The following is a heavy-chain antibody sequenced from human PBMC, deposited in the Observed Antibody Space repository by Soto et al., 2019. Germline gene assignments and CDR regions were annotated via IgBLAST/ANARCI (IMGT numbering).Heavy chain of an antibody. D-gene: IGHD3-22*01. CDR2: IYYSGST. CDR3: ARLLRYYDSSGYYQYYFDY. V-gene: IGHV4-39*01. Sequence: SETLSLTCTVSGGSISSSSYYWGWIRQPPGKGLEWIGSIYYSGSTYYNPSLKSRVTISVDTSKNQFSLKLSSVTAADTAVYYCARLLRYYDSSGYYQYYFDYWGQGTLVTVSS. J-gene: IGHJ4*02. CDR1: GGSISSSSYY.